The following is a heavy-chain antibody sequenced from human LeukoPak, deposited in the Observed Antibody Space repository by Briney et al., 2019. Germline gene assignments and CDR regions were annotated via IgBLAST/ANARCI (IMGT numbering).Heavy chain of an antibody. D-gene: IGHD2-15*01. V-gene: IGHV1-2*02. Sequence: ASVKVSCKASGYTFTGYYMHWVRQAPGQGLEWMGWINPNSGGTNYAQKFQGGVTMTRDTSISTAYMELSRLRSDDTAVYYCARDRRYCSGGSCPESAFDIWGQGTMVTVSS. J-gene: IGHJ3*02. CDR3: ARDRRYCSGGSCPESAFDI. CDR1: GYTFTGYY. CDR2: INPNSGGT.